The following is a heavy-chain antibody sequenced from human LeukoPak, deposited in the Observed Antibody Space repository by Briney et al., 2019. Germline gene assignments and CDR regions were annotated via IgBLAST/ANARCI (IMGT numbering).Heavy chain of an antibody. CDR3: ASQYISSIERVYYYYGMDV. CDR1: GFTFSSYG. CDR2: IWYDGSNK. V-gene: IGHV3-33*08. J-gene: IGHJ6*02. Sequence: GGSLRLSCAASGFTFSSYGMHWVRQAPGKGLEWVAVIWYDGSNKYYADSVKGRFTISRDNSKNTLYLQMNSLRAEDTAVYYCASQYISSIERVYYYYGMDVWGQGTTVTVSS. D-gene: IGHD6-6*01.